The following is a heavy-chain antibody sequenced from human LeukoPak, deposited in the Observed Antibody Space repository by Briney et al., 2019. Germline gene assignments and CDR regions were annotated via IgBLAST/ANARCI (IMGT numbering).Heavy chain of an antibody. CDR1: GFSFSGYA. J-gene: IGHJ4*02. CDR3: AKEAYDYYDSSGHDY. D-gene: IGHD3-22*01. CDR2: VSYDGSTT. V-gene: IGHV3-30*18. Sequence: GGSLRLSCAASGFSFSGYAMHWVRQAPGKGLEWVAVVSYDGSTTYYADSVKGRFTISRDNSKNTLYLQMNSLRAEDTAVYYCAKEAYDYYDSSGHDYWGQGTLVAVSS.